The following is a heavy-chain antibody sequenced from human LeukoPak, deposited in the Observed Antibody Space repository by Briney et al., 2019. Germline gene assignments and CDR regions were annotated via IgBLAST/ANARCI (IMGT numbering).Heavy chain of an antibody. Sequence: GGSLRLSCAASGFTVSSNYMSWVRQAPGKGLEWVSFIRYDGSNKYYADSVKGRLTISRDNSKNTLYLQMNSLRAEDTAVYYCANQDSTEYSYYFDFWGQGTLVTVSS. CDR2: IRYDGSNK. V-gene: IGHV3-30*02. D-gene: IGHD2/OR15-2a*01. CDR1: GFTVSSNY. J-gene: IGHJ4*02. CDR3: ANQDSTEYSYYFDF.